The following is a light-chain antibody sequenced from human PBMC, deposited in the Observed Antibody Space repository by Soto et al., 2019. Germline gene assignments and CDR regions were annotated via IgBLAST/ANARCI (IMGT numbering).Light chain of an antibody. Sequence: ALTQPASVSGSPGQSITISCTGTSSDVGGYNYVSWYQQHPGKAPKLMIYDVSNRPSGVSNRFSGSKSGNTASLTISGLQAEDEADYYCSSYTSSSTYVFGTGTKVTVL. V-gene: IGLV2-14*01. CDR1: SSDVGGYNY. J-gene: IGLJ1*01. CDR2: DVS. CDR3: SSYTSSSTYV.